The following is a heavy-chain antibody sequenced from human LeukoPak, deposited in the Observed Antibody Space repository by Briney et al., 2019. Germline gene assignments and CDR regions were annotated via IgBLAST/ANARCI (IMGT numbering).Heavy chain of an antibody. D-gene: IGHD6-19*01. CDR2: IWYDGSNK. CDR1: GFTFSSFG. Sequence: PGGSLRLSCAASGFTFSSFGMHWVRQAPGKGLEWVAVIWYDGSNKYYADSVKGRFTISRDNSKHTLYLQMNSLRAEDTAVYYCARGTLAVAGTCWFDPWGQGTLVTVSS. J-gene: IGHJ5*02. V-gene: IGHV3-33*01. CDR3: ARGTLAVAGTCWFDP.